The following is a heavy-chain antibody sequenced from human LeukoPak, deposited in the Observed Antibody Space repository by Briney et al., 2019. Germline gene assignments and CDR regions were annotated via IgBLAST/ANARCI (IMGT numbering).Heavy chain of an antibody. CDR3: ARDSPYSDYLIGGAFNI. D-gene: IGHD4-11*01. Sequence: PGGSLRLSCAASGFTVSSNYMSWVRQAPGKGLEWVSVIYSDGTTYYADSVKGRFTISRDNSKNTLYLQMNSLGAEDTAVYYCARDSPYSDYLIGGAFNIWGQGTMVTVSS. CDR1: GFTVSSNY. CDR2: IYSDGTT. J-gene: IGHJ3*02. V-gene: IGHV3-53*01.